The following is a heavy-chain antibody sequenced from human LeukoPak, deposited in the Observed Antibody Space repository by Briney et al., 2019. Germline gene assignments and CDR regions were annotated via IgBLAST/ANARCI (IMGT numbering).Heavy chain of an antibody. CDR2: IVVGSGNT. CDR3: ASGSGWYSPDY. Sequence: RASVKVSCKASGFTFASSPMQWVRQARGQRLEWIGWIVVGSGNTNYAQKFQERVTITRDMSTSTAYMELSSLRSEDTAVYYRASGSGWYSPDYWGQGTLVTVSS. J-gene: IGHJ4*02. CDR1: GFTFASSP. D-gene: IGHD6-19*01. V-gene: IGHV1-58*02.